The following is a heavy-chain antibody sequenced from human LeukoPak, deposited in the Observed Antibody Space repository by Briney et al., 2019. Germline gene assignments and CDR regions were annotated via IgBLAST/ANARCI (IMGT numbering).Heavy chain of an antibody. CDR3: ARDPMIVYYFDY. J-gene: IGHJ4*02. V-gene: IGHV3-30-3*01. D-gene: IGHD3-22*01. Sequence: PGGSLRLSRAASGFTFSSYAMHWVRQAPGKGLEWVAVISYDGSNKYYADSVKGRFTISRDNSKNTLYLQMNSLRAEDTAVYYCARDPMIVYYFDYWGQGTLVTVSS. CDR2: ISYDGSNK. CDR1: GFTFSSYA.